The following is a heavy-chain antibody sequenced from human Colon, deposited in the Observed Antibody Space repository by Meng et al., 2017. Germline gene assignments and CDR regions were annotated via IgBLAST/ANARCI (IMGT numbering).Heavy chain of an antibody. CDR1: GGTFRSYG. V-gene: IGHV1-69*13. J-gene: IGHJ4*02. CDR3: ARANYNYDSTGSLDH. Sequence: SAKVSCKASGGTFRSYGISWVRQAPGQGLEWLGVIIPISGKANSAQKFQGRVTITADESTSTAYMELSSLRFEDTAVYYCARANYNYDSTGSLDHWGQGTLVTVSS. CDR2: IIPISGKA. D-gene: IGHD3-22*01.